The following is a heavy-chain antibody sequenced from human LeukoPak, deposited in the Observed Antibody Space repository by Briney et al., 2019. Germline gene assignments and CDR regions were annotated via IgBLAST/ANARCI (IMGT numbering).Heavy chain of an antibody. CDR3: ARVGGYGYFDY. D-gene: IGHD4-17*01. J-gene: IGHJ4*02. CDR1: GGSISSYY. CDR2: IFTRGRT. Sequence: SETLSLTCTVSGGSISSYYRSWIRQPAGKGLEWIGRIFTRGRTTNNPTPKRGVTMSGEPSKNQFSLNLRSLTAADTAVFYCARVGGYGYFDYWGQGTLVTVSA. V-gene: IGHV4-4*07.